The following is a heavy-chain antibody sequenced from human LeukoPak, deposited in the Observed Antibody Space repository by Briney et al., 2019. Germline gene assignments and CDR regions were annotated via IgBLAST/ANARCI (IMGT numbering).Heavy chain of an antibody. J-gene: IGHJ4*02. D-gene: IGHD6-19*01. CDR1: GFTFSSYA. V-gene: IGHV3-23*01. Sequence: PGGSLRLSCADSGFTFSSYAMSWVRQAPGKGLEWVSAISGSGGSQYYADSVKGRFTISRGNSKNTLYLQMNSLRAEDTAVYYCAKEASIAVAGGFDYWGQGTLVTVSS. CDR2: ISGSGGSQ. CDR3: AKEASIAVAGGFDY.